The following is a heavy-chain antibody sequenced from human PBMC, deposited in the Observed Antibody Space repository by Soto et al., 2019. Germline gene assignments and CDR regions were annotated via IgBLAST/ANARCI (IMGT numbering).Heavy chain of an antibody. J-gene: IGHJ4*02. Sequence: GASVKVSCKVSGYTLTGLSMPWVRQAPGKGLEWMGGFDPEDGETIYAQKFQGRVTMTEDTSTDTAYMELSSLRSEDTAVYYCACRPLWPFVGYYFDYWGQGTLVTVSS. D-gene: IGHD2-21*01. CDR1: GYTLTGLS. V-gene: IGHV1-24*01. CDR2: FDPEDGET. CDR3: ACRPLWPFVGYYFDY.